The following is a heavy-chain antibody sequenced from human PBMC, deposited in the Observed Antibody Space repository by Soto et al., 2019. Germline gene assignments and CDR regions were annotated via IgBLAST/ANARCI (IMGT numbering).Heavy chain of an antibody. CDR2: MSGSGGST. V-gene: IGHV3-23*01. Sequence: EVQLLESGGGLIQPGGSLRLSCAASGFTFSRNAMSWVRQAPGKGLEWVSVMSGSGGSTYYADSVTDRFTISRDNSKNTLYLQLNSLRAEDTDVYYCAKGYREYSSRWFDYWGQGTLVTVSS. CDR1: GFTFSRNA. D-gene: IGHD6-13*01. CDR3: AKGYREYSSRWFDY. J-gene: IGHJ4*02.